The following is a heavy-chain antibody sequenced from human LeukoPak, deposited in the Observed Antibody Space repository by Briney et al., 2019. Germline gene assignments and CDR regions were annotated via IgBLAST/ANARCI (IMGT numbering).Heavy chain of an antibody. V-gene: IGHV3-74*01. J-gene: IGHJ4*02. CDR3: VSFYETY. CDR1: GNYC. D-gene: IGHD2-2*01. Sequence: PGGSLRLSCAASGNYCMHWVRQAPGKGLVWVSHINGDGSWTTYADSVKGRFTISKDNAKDTVYLQTNNLRAEDTAVYYCVSFYETYWGRGTLVTVSS. CDR2: INGDGSWT.